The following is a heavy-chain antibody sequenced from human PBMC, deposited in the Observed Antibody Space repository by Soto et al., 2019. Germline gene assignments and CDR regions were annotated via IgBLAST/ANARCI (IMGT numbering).Heavy chain of an antibody. D-gene: IGHD6-19*01. V-gene: IGHV1-3*01. J-gene: IGHJ4*02. CDR1: GYTFTSYA. Sequence: ASVKVSCKASGYTFTSYAMHWVRQAPGQRLEWMGWINAGNGNTKYSQKFQGRVTITRDTSANTAYMELSSLRSEDTAVYYCARGIAVAGTPHFDYWGQGTLVTVSS. CDR3: ARGIAVAGTPHFDY. CDR2: INAGNGNT.